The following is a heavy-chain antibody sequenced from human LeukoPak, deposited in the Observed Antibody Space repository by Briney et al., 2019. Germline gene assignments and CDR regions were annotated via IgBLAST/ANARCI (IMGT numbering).Heavy chain of an antibody. V-gene: IGHV3-66*01. CDR3: AKSAASYGNKFGY. Sequence: GSLRLSCTASGFIVSGNYMIWVRQAPGKGLEWVSLINSDGTTDYADSVKGRFTISRDNSKSNLYLQMNSLRADDTAVYYCAKSAASYGNKFGYWAQGTLVIVSS. CDR1: GFIVSGNY. CDR2: INSDGTT. J-gene: IGHJ4*02. D-gene: IGHD5-18*01.